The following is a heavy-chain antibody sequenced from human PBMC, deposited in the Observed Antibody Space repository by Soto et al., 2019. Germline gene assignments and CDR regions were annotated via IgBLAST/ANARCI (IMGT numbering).Heavy chain of an antibody. CDR2: VSGSGTSI. J-gene: IGHJ4*02. CDR1: GLTFSDYT. CDR3: ASQEVEPLNYYFDQ. Sequence: SLRLSCAFSGLTFSDYTMSWVRQAPGKGLEWVSSVSGSGTSIYYADSVKGRFTISRDNSKNSVYLQMDSLTAEDTAVYYCASQEVEPLNYYFDQWCQGTLVTVSS. D-gene: IGHD1-1*01. V-gene: IGHV3-21*01.